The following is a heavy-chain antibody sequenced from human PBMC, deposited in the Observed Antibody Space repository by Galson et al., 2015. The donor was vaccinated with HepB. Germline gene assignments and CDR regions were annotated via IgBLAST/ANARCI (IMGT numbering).Heavy chain of an antibody. V-gene: IGHV3-23*01. CDR1: GFPFRSYA. Sequence: SLRLSCAASGFPFRSYAMIWVRQAPGKGLEFVSAMSGNAAATYYADYVKGRITSSRDHSKNTLSLQMNVLRADDTAVYYCAKRGPGYCDSTTCYKTFDYWGQGTLLTVAS. J-gene: IGHJ4*02. CDR2: MSGNAAAT. CDR3: AKRGPGYCDSTTCYKTFDY. D-gene: IGHD2-2*02.